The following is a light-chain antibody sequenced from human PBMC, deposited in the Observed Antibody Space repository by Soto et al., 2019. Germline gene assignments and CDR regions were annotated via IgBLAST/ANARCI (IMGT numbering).Light chain of an antibody. CDR1: QSVSSNY. J-gene: IGKJ2*01. Sequence: EIVLTQSPGTLSLSPGERATLSCRASQSVSSNYLGWYQQKPGQAPRLLIYGASSRATGIPDRFSGSGSGTDFTLTLSRLEPEDFAVYYCQQYGSSPPMYTFGQGTKLEIK. CDR3: QQYGSSPPMYT. CDR2: GAS. V-gene: IGKV3-20*01.